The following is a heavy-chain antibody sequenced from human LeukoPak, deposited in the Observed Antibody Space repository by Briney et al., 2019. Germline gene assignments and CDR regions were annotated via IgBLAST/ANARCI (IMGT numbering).Heavy chain of an antibody. V-gene: IGHV3-53*01. CDR2: IYSGGST. J-gene: IGHJ4*02. Sequence: PGGSLRLSCAASGFTVSSNYMSWVRQAPGKGLEWVSVIYSGGSTYYADSVKGRFTISRDNSRNTLFLHMNSLGAEDTSLYYCAKDNGYCTSTSCFLEYWGQGTLVTVSS. CDR3: AKDNGYCTSTSCFLEY. CDR1: GFTVSSNY. D-gene: IGHD2-2*03.